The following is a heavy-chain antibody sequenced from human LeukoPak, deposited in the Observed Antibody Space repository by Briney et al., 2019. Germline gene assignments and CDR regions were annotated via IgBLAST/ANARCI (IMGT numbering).Heavy chain of an antibody. CDR3: ARDPSPHHYFDY. V-gene: IGHV3-20*04. CDR2: INWNGRST. J-gene: IGHJ4*02. CDR1: GFTFDDYG. Sequence: GGSLRLSCAASGFTFDDYGMSWVRQAPGKGLEWVSGINWNGRSTGYADSVKGRFTISRDNAKNTLYLQMNSLRAEDTAVYYCARDPSPHHYFDYWGQGTLVTVSS.